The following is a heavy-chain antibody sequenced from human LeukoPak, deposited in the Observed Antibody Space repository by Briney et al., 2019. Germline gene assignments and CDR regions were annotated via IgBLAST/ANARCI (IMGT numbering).Heavy chain of an antibody. CDR2: INSDGSST. J-gene: IGHJ4*02. D-gene: IGHD5-18*01. V-gene: IGHV3-74*01. CDR3: ARGYSSGYRIDY. Sequence: GGSLRLSCAASGFTFSSYAMSWVRQAPGKGLVWVSRINSDGSSTTYADSVKGRFTISRDNAKSTLYLQMNSLRAEDTAVYYCARGYSSGYRIDYWGQGTLVTVSS. CDR1: GFTFSSYA.